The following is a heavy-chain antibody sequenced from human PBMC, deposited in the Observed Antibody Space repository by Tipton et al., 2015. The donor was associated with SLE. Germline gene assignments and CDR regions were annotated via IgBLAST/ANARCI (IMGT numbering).Heavy chain of an antibody. CDR3: VRDLDYDTSVEP. CDR1: GGPISSYY. D-gene: IGHD3-22*01. V-gene: IGHV4-4*07. J-gene: IGHJ5*02. Sequence: TLSLTCTVSGGPISSYYWNWIRQPAGKGLEWIGRIFTSGSTNYNPSPKSRVTMSIDTSKKQFSLKLRSVTAADTAIYYCVRDLDYDTSVEPWGQGALVTVSS. CDR2: IFTSGST.